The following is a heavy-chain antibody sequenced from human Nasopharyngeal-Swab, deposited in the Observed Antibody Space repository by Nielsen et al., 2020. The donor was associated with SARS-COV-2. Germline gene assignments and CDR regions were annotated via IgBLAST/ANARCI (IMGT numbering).Heavy chain of an antibody. CDR1: GFTFSSYW. V-gene: IGHV3-7*01. J-gene: IGHJ6*02. Sequence: GGSLRLSCAASGFTFSSYWMSWVRQAPGKGLEWVANIKQDGSEKYYVDSVKGRFTISRDNAKNALYLQMNSLRAEETAVYYCARDSRFRFDRDYYYGMDVWGQGTTVTVSS. CDR3: ARDSRFRFDRDYYYGMDV. CDR2: IKQDGSEK. D-gene: IGHD3-9*01.